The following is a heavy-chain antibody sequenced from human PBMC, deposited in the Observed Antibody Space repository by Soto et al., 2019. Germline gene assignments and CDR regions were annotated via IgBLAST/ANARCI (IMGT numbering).Heavy chain of an antibody. V-gene: IGHV4-30-4*01. D-gene: IGHD5-18*01. CDR3: GRGQTAIDV. CDR1: GGTITRGDHF. CDR2: IYYSGST. Sequence: QLQLQESGPGLVKPSETLSLTCSVSGGTITRGDHFWSWVRQSPGRGLEWLGYIYYSGSTYYNPSRKGRVMMTIDTSKHQFSLNLSSVTAADTAVFYCGRGQTAIDVWGQGTTVTVSS. J-gene: IGHJ6*02.